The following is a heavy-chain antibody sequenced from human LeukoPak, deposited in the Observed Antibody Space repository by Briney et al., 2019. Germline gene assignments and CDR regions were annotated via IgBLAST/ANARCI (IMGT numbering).Heavy chain of an antibody. CDR3: ARDTLVVVVPAAIPPREDYYYYGMDV. CDR2: ISAYNGNT. Sequence: GASVKVSCKASGYTFTSYYMHWVRQAPGQGLEWMGWISAYNGNTNYAQKLQGRVTMTTDTSTSTAYMELRSLRSDDTAVYYCARDTLVVVVPAAIPPREDYYYYGMDVWGQGTTVTVSS. D-gene: IGHD2-2*01. J-gene: IGHJ6*02. V-gene: IGHV1-18*04. CDR1: GYTFTSYY.